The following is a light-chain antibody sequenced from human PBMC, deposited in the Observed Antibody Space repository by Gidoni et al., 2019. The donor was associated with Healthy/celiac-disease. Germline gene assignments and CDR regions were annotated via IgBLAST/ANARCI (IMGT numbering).Light chain of an antibody. V-gene: IGKV4-1*01. Sequence: DIVMTQSPDSLAVSLGERATINCKSSQSVLYSSNNKNYLAWYQQKPGQPPKLLIYWASTRESGVPDRFSGSGSGTDFTLTISSLQAEDVAVYYCQQYYSTLFTFXQXTKVEIK. CDR2: WAS. J-gene: IGKJ1*01. CDR1: QSVLYSSNNKNY. CDR3: QQYYSTLFT.